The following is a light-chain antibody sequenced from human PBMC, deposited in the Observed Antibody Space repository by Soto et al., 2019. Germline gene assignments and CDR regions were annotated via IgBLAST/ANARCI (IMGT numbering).Light chain of an antibody. CDR1: SSDVGSYNL. CDR3: CSLAGPITLYV. Sequence: QSALTQPASVSGSPGQSITISCTGTSSDVGSYNLVSWYQQYPGKAPKLMIYEVTKRPSGVSNRFSGSKSGNTASLTISGLHALVDAAYYSCSLAGPITLYVFRTGTKLTVL. CDR2: EVT. V-gene: IGLV2-23*02. J-gene: IGLJ1*01.